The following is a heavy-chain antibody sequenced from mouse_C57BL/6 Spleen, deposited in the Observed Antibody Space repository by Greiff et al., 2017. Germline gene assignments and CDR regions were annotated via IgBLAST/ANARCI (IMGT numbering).Heavy chain of an antibody. CDR2: IYPGDGDT. J-gene: IGHJ2*01. D-gene: IGHD1-3*01. CDR3: ARTKGGSFDFDY. V-gene: IGHV1-82*01. Sequence: VHLVESGPELVKPGASVKISCKASGYAFSSSWMNWVKQRPGKGLEWIGRIYPGDGDTNYNGKFKGKATLTADKSSSTAYMQLSSLTSEDSAVYVGARTKGGSFDFDYWGQGTTLTVSS. CDR1: GYAFSSSW.